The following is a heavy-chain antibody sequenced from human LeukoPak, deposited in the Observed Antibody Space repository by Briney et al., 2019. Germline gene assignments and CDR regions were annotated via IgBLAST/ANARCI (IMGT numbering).Heavy chain of an antibody. Sequence: GASVKVSCKASGYTFTGYYMHWVRQAPGQGLEWMGWINPNSGGTNYAQKFQGRVTMTRDTSISTAYMELSRLRSDDTAVYYCARAMWNDGSTRFDYWGQGTLVTVSS. D-gene: IGHD1-1*01. J-gene: IGHJ4*02. V-gene: IGHV1-2*02. CDR1: GYTFTGYY. CDR3: ARAMWNDGSTRFDY. CDR2: INPNSGGT.